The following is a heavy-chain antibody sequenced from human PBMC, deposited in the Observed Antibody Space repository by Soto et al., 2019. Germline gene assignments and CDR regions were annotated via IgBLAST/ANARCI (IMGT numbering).Heavy chain of an antibody. V-gene: IGHV4-34*01. J-gene: IGHJ4*02. Sequence: SETLSLTCAVYGGSFSGYYWSWIRQPPGKGLEWIGEINHSGSTNYNPSLKSRVTISVDTSKNQFSLKLSSVTAADTAVYYCARGWATTLLAYWGQGTLVTVSS. CDR2: INHSGST. D-gene: IGHD4-17*01. CDR3: ARGWATTLLAY. CDR1: GGSFSGYY.